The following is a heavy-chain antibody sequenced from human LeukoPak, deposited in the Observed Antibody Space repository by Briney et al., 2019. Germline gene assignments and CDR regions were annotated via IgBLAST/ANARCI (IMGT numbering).Heavy chain of an antibody. V-gene: IGHV1-18*01. CDR3: AREGLGELTLDC. D-gene: IGHD3-16*01. CDR1: GYTFTTYG. J-gene: IGHJ4*02. CDR2: ISSDNGDT. Sequence: GASVKVSCKSTGYTFTTYGITWVRPAPGQGLEWMGWISSDNGDTNYAQKLQGRVTMTTDTSTSTAYMELRSLRSDDTAVYYCAREGLGELTLDCWGQGTLVTVSS.